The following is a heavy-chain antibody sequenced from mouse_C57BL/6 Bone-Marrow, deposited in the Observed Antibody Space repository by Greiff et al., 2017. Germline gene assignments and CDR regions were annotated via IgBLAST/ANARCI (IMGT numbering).Heavy chain of an antibody. CDR1: GFTFSSYG. J-gene: IGHJ2*01. V-gene: IGHV5-6*02. Sequence: DVMLVESGGDLVKPGGSLKLSCAASGFTFSSYGMSWVRQTPDKRLEWVATISSGGSYTYYPASVKGRFTISRDNAKNTLYLQMSSLKSEDTAMYYCARHDAGDYFDYWGQGTTLTVSS. CDR2: ISSGGSYT. CDR3: ARHDAGDYFDY.